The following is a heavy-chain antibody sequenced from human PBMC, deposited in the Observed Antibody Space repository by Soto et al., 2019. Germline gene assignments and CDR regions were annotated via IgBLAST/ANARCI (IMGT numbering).Heavy chain of an antibody. J-gene: IGHJ4*02. CDR2: INHTGST. V-gene: IGHV4-34*01. Sequence: SETLSLTCAVYGGSFSDYYWTWIRQSPGKGLEWIGEINHTGSTKYNPSLESRVTISVDTSKNQFSLSLTSVTAADTAVYFCASKQSAGTFFDYWGQGTQVTVSS. CDR3: ASKQSAGTFFDY. D-gene: IGHD6-19*01. CDR1: GGSFSDYY.